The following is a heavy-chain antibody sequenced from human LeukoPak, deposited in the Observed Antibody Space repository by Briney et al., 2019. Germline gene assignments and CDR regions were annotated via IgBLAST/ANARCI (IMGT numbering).Heavy chain of an antibody. J-gene: IGHJ4*02. Sequence: GGSLRLSCAASGFTFSSYAMSWVRQAPGKGLEWVSAISGSGGSTYYADSVKGRFTISRDNSKNTLYLQMNSLRAEDTAVYYCAKDRGSFGFFWSGYIFDYWGQGTLVTVSS. CDR3: AKDRGSFGFFWSGYIFDY. D-gene: IGHD3-3*01. CDR1: GFTFSSYA. CDR2: ISGSGGST. V-gene: IGHV3-23*01.